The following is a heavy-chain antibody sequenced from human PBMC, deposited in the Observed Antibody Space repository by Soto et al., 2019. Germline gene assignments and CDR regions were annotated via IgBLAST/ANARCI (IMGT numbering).Heavy chain of an antibody. CDR2: FDPEDGET. CDR3: AGYCSSTSCYLGRWFDP. D-gene: IGHD2-2*01. Sequence: QVQLVQSGAEVKKPGASVKVSCKVSGYTLTELSMHWVRQAPGKGLEWMGGFDPEDGETIYAQKFQGRVTMTEDTSTYTAYMELSSLRSEDTAVYYCAGYCSSTSCYLGRWFDPWGQVTLVTVSS. V-gene: IGHV1-24*01. J-gene: IGHJ5*02. CDR1: GYTLTELS.